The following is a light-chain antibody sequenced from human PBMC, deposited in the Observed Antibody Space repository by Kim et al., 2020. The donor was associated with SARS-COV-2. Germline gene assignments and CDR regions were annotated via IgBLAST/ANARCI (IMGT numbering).Light chain of an antibody. CDR3: QQHNTYPIT. V-gene: IGKV1-17*01. Sequence: SVGDRVTISCRARQDMRNDLGWYQQNPGRAPKRLIYGASSLQSGVPSRFSGSGSGTECTLTISSLQPEDFATYFWQQHNTYPITFGRGTRLEIK. CDR1: QDMRND. J-gene: IGKJ5*01. CDR2: GAS.